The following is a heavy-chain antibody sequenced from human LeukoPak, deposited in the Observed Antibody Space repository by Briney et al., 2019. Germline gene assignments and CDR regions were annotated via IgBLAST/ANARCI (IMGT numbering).Heavy chain of an antibody. CDR1: GDSISSYY. CDR2: VYYSGST. D-gene: IGHD3-10*01. Sequence: SETLSLTCTVSGDSISSYYWSWIRQPPGKGLEWIGCVYYSGSTHYNPSLKSRLTMSADTSKNQFSLKLSSVTTADTAVYYCARTEYYFDHWGQGTLVTVSS. CDR3: ARTEYYFDH. J-gene: IGHJ4*02. V-gene: IGHV4-59*01.